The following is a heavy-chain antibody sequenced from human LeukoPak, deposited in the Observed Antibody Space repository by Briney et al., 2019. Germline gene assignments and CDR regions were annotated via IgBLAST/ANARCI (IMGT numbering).Heavy chain of an antibody. D-gene: IGHD4-17*01. J-gene: IGHJ4*02. Sequence: SETLSLTCTVSGGSISSYYWSWLRQPPGKGLEWIGYIYYSGISNHNPSLKSRVTISVDTSKNQVSLKLTSVTAADTAVYYCARVDEGYGDYLSFDYWGQGTLVTVSS. CDR3: ARVDEGYGDYLSFDY. V-gene: IGHV4-59*01. CDR2: IYYSGIS. CDR1: GGSISSYY.